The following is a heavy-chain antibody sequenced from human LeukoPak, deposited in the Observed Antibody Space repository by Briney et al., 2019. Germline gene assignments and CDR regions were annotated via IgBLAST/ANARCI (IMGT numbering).Heavy chain of an antibody. CDR2: IDPTDSHT. CDR3: ARLTLVAVAEIRDY. Sequence: GESLKISCKGSGYSFTAHWISWVRQMPGKGLEWMGRIDPTDSHTNYSPSFQGHVTISADKSISTAYLQWSSLKASDTAMYYCARLTLVAVAEIRDYWGQGTLVTVSS. CDR1: GYSFTAHW. D-gene: IGHD6-19*01. J-gene: IGHJ4*01. V-gene: IGHV5-10-1*01.